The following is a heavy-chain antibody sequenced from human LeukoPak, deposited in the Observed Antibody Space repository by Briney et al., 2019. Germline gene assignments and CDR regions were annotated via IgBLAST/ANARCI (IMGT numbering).Heavy chain of an antibody. Sequence: QAGGSLRLSCAASGFTFSGSTMNWVRQASGKGLEWVGRIRNKANTYATAYAASVKGRFTVSRDESKNTASLQMNSLKSEDTAVYFCTYEERTTITYWGQGTLVTVSS. J-gene: IGHJ4*02. CDR3: TYEERTTITY. V-gene: IGHV3-73*01. D-gene: IGHD5-24*01. CDR1: GFTFSGST. CDR2: IRNKANTYAT.